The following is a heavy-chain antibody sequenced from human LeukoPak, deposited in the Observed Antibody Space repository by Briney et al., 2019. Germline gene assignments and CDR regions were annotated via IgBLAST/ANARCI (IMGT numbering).Heavy chain of an antibody. CDR3: AKPQPSDIVVVPAAAFGY. J-gene: IGHJ4*02. D-gene: IGHD2-2*01. CDR1: GFIFSSYA. CDR2: ISYDGSHK. V-gene: IGHV3-30-3*02. Sequence: GGSLRLSCAASGFIFSSYAMHWVRQAPGKGLEWVAVISYDGSHKYYADSVKGRFTISRDNSKNTLYLQMNSLRAEDTAVYYCAKPQPSDIVVVPAAAFGYWGQGTLVTVSS.